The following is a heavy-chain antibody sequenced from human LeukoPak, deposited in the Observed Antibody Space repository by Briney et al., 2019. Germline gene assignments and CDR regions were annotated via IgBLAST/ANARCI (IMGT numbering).Heavy chain of an antibody. CDR3: ARGPDDYYYYMDV. CDR1: GGTFSSYA. V-gene: IGHV1-46*01. J-gene: IGHJ6*03. CDR2: INPSGGST. Sequence: ASVKVSCKASGGTFSSYAISWVRQAPGQGLEWMGIINPSGGSTSYAQKFQGRVTMTRDTSTSTVYMELSSLRSEDTAVYYCARGPDDYYYYMDVWGKGTTVTISS.